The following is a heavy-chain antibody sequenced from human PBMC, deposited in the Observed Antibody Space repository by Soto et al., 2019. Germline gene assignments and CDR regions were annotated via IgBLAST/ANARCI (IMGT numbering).Heavy chain of an antibody. D-gene: IGHD3-10*01. J-gene: IGHJ4*02. V-gene: IGHV4-59*08. CDR3: ARRYGGAVDD. CDR1: GGSISNYY. CDR2: IYFSGST. Sequence: SETLSLTCTVSGGSISNYYWSWIRQPPGKGLEWIGYIYFSGSTNYNPSLKSRVTLSVDTSKNQFSLKLSSVTAADTAVYYCARRYGGAVDDRGQRSLVTVSS.